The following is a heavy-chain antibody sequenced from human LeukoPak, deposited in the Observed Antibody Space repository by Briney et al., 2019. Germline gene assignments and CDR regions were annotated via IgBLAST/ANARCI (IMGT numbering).Heavy chain of an antibody. D-gene: IGHD3-9*01. Sequence: GGSLRLSCAASGFTFSNYAMSWVRQAPGKGLEWVSAVSGRDTSTYYTDSVKGRFTVSRDNSKNTLYLQMNSLSAEDTAIYYCAKWGDYDVLTGYYDSDYWGQGTLVTVSS. CDR1: GFTFSNYA. CDR2: VSGRDTST. V-gene: IGHV3-23*01. J-gene: IGHJ4*02. CDR3: AKWGDYDVLTGYYDSDY.